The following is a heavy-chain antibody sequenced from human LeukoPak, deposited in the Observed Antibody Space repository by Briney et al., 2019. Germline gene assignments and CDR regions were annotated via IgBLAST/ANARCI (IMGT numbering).Heavy chain of an antibody. CDR3: AKMAPGYYDSSGYYPPGY. Sequence: PGGSLRLSCAVSGFTVTTNYMSWVRQAPGKGLEWVSIIHRDGSTYYADSVKGRFTTSRDNSKNTLYLQMNSLRAEDTAVYYCAKMAPGYYDSSGYYPPGYWGQGTLVTVSS. D-gene: IGHD3-22*01. CDR1: GFTVTTNY. V-gene: IGHV3-66*01. J-gene: IGHJ4*02. CDR2: IHRDGST.